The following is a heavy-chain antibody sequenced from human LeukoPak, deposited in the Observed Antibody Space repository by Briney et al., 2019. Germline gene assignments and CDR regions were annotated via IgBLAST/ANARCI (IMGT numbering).Heavy chain of an antibody. CDR1: GYTFTSYY. CDR2: INPSGGST. J-gene: IGHJ3*02. CDR3: ASKRMGAGFAFDI. V-gene: IGHV1-46*01. Sequence: GASVKVSCKASGYTFTSYYMHWVRQAPGQGLEWMGIINPSGGSTSYAQKFQGRVTMTRDTSTSTVYMELSSLRSEDTAVYYCASKRMGAGFAFDIWGQGTMVTVSS. D-gene: IGHD1-26*01.